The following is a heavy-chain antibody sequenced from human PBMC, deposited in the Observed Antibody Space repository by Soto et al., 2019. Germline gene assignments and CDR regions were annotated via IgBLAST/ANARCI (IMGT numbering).Heavy chain of an antibody. CDR1: GQSFSGHS. J-gene: IGHJ4*02. D-gene: IGHD1-1*01. CDR2: INESGSK. CDR3: SRGAGIVALPGELEDVKYDY. V-gene: IGHV4-34*01. Sequence: QVQLQQWGAGLVKPSETLSLSCAVYGQSFSGHSWAWIRQPPGKGLEWIGEINESGSKYYNPSLKSRVTISTDTSKNQFSRKLSSVSAADTAAYFCSRGAGIVALPGELEDVKYDYWGQGTLVNVSS.